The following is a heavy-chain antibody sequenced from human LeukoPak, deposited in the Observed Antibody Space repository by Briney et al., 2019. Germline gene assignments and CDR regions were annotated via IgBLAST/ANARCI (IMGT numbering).Heavy chain of an antibody. D-gene: IGHD3-3*01. CDR2: VSGSGGNT. Sequence: PGGSLRLSCEAFGFTFSSYGMTWVRQAPGKGLEWVSGVSGSGGNTKHADSVKGRSTISRDNSKNTLYLQMNSLRVEDTAVYYCAKIGRKYDFWTGFYEEEVDYMDVWGKGTTVAVSS. CDR3: AKIGRKYDFWTGFYEEEVDYMDV. J-gene: IGHJ6*03. V-gene: IGHV3-23*01. CDR1: GFTFSSYG.